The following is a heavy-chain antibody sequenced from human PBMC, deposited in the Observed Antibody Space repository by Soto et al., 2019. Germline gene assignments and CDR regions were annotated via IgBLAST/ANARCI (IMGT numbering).Heavy chain of an antibody. CDR2: IIPYYNTL. V-gene: IGHV1-69*01. CDR1: EGTFNSYA. CDR3: ASGASRWYPYCFDS. Sequence: QAQVVQSGAEVRKPGSSVKLSCKASEGTFNSYAIAWVRQAPGQGLEWMGGIIPYYNTLNYAQKFQDRVTVTADDSTNTVYMELSSLRSDDTAVYFCASGASRWYPYCFDSWAQGTLVTVSS. J-gene: IGHJ4*02. D-gene: IGHD6-13*01.